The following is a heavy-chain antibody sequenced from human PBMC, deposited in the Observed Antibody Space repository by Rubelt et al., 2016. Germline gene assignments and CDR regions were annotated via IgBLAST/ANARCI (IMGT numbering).Heavy chain of an antibody. Sequence: QVQLQQWGAGLLKPSETLSLTCAVYGGSFSGYYCTWIRQPPGKGLEWIGEIHPSGSTNYNPSLKSRVTISVDTSKNQVSLRLSSVNAADTAVYHCARGSGADGVVIEAGYWGQGTPVTVSS. CDR3: ARGSGADGVVIEAGY. D-gene: IGHD3-3*01. CDR1: GGSFSGYY. J-gene: IGHJ4*02. V-gene: IGHV4-34*01. CDR2: IHPSGST.